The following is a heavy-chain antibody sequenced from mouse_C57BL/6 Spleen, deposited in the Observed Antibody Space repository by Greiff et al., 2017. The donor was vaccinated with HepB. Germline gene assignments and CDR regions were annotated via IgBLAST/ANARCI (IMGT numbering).Heavy chain of an antibody. CDR2: IYPGDGDT. V-gene: IGHV1-82*01. D-gene: IGHD1-1*01. J-gene: IGHJ2*01. Sequence: VQLQQSGPELVKPGASVKISCKASGYAFSSSWMNWVKQRPGKGLEWIGRIYPGDGDTNYNGKFKGKATLTADKSSSTAYMQLSSLTSEDSAVYFCARGTTVVGEYYFDYWGQGTTLTVSS. CDR3: ARGTTVVGEYYFDY. CDR1: GYAFSSSW.